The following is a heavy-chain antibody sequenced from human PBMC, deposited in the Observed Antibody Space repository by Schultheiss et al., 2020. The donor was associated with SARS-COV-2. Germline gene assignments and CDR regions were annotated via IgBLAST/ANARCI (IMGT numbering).Heavy chain of an antibody. Sequence: GSLRLSCAVYGGSFSGYYWSWIRQPPGKGLEWIGEINHSGSTNYNPSLKSRVTISVDTSKNQFSLKLSSVTAEDTAVYYCARGVEDTAMVWDAFDIWGQGTMVTVSS. D-gene: IGHD5-18*01. CDR3: ARGVEDTAMVWDAFDI. J-gene: IGHJ3*02. CDR2: INHSGST. CDR1: GGSFSGYY. V-gene: IGHV4-34*01.